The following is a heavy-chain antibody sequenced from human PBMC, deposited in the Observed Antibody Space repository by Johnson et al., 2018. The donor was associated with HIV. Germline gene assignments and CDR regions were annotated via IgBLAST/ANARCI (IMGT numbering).Heavy chain of an antibody. J-gene: IGHJ3*01. CDR3: AKVDCGGDTCAGYDPFDL. V-gene: IGHV3-74*03. CDR2: IYNDGSRT. D-gene: IGHD2-21*01. Sequence: VQLVESGGGLVQPGGSLRLSCAASGFAFRTYWMVWVRQVPGKRPVWVARIYNDGSRTTYADSVRGRFTISRDNATYTVDLQMNSRRVEDTAVYYCAKVDCGGDTCAGYDPFDLWGQGTLVTVSS. CDR1: GFAFRTYW.